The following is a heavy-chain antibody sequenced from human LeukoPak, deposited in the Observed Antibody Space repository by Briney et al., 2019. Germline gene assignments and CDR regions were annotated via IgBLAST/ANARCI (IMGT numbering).Heavy chain of an antibody. D-gene: IGHD3-10*01. Sequence: GGSLRLSCAASGFTFSSYGMSWVRQAPGKGLEWVSAISGSGGSTYYADSVKGRFTISRDNSKNTLYLQMNSLRAEDTAVYYCTRVVPPTDYGSGSYFWDPYYFDYWGQGTLVTVSS. CDR1: GFTFSSYG. CDR2: ISGSGGST. V-gene: IGHV3-23*01. J-gene: IGHJ4*02. CDR3: TRVVPPTDYGSGSYFWDPYYFDY.